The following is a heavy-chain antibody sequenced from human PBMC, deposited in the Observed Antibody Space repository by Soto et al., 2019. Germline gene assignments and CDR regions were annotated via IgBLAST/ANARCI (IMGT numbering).Heavy chain of an antibody. CDR3: ARYGRTQLWLEGMNAMAA. D-gene: IGHD5-18*01. CDR1: GYTFTSFG. CDR2: SSGYNGQT. J-gene: IGHJ6*02. Sequence: QVQLVQSGPELKKPGASVKVSCKASGYTFTSFGISLMRQAPGQRLEWMGWSSGYNGQTNYAPKFRGRVTFSTDTATTTGYMELRSLRSEETAMYYCARYGRTQLWLEGMNAMAAWGHGTKVTVSS. V-gene: IGHV1-18*01.